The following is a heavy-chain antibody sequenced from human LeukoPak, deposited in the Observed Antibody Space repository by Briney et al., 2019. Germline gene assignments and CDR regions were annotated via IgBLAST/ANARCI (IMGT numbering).Heavy chain of an antibody. J-gene: IGHJ4*02. Sequence: ASVKVSCKASGYTFTSYGISWVRQAPGQGLEWMGWISAYNGNTNYAQKLQGRVTMTTDTSTSTAYMELRSLRSDDTAVYYCARVRYCSSTSCYFFDYWGQGTLATASS. CDR3: ARVRYCSSTSCYFFDY. CDR1: GYTFTSYG. D-gene: IGHD2-2*01. CDR2: ISAYNGNT. V-gene: IGHV1-18*01.